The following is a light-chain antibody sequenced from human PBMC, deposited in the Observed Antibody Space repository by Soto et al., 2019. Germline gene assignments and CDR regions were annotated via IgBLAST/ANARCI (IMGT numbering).Light chain of an antibody. CDR2: AAS. CDR1: QTIGIY. CDR3: QQSYSTSYP. V-gene: IGKV1-39*01. J-gene: IGKJ2*01. Sequence: DIMMTQLPSYLSAAVGDRVNITCRASQTIGIYLNWYQQKPGKAPKFLIYAASSLQRGVPSRFSGSGSGTDFTLTISSLQPEDFATYYCQQSYSTSYPFGQGTKVDIK.